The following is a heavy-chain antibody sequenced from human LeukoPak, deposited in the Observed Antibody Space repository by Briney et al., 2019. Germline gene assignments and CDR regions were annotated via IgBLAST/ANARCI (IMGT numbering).Heavy chain of an antibody. Sequence: ASVKVSCKASGYTFTSYDINWVRQATGQGLEWMGWMNPNSGNTGYAQKFQGRVTMTRNTSINTAYMELSSLRSEDTAAYYCARAPEWGKSNFYYYMDGWGKGSTVTVSS. CDR1: GYTFTSYD. J-gene: IGHJ6*03. CDR3: ARAPEWGKSNFYYYMDG. D-gene: IGHD1-26*01. CDR2: MNPNSGNT. V-gene: IGHV1-8*01.